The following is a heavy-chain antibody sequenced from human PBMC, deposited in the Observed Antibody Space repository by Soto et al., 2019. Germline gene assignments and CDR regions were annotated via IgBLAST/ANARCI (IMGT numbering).Heavy chain of an antibody. V-gene: IGHV1-69*13. CDR2: IIPIFGTA. CDR3: ARGRYGDYVIDY. J-gene: IGHJ4*02. D-gene: IGHD4-17*01. CDR1: GGTFSSYA. Sequence: SVKVSCKASGGTFSSYAISWLRQAPGQGLEWMGGIIPIFGTANYAQKFQGRVTITADESTSTAYMELSSLRSEDTAVYYCARGRYGDYVIDYWGQGTLVTVSS.